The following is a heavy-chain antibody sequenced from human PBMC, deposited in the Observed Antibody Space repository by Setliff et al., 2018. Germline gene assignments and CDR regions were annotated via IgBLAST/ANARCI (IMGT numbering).Heavy chain of an antibody. CDR2: ISYDGSNK. J-gene: IGHJ4*02. CDR1: GFTFSDCA. CDR3: ARDHFTITMVRDPLVDY. D-gene: IGHD3-10*01. V-gene: IGHV3-30-3*01. Sequence: GGSLRLSCAASGFTFSDCAMHWVRQAPGKGLEWVAVISYDGSNKYYADSVKGRFTISRDNSKNTLYLQMNSLRAEDTAVYYCARDHFTITMVRDPLVDYWGQGTLVTVSS.